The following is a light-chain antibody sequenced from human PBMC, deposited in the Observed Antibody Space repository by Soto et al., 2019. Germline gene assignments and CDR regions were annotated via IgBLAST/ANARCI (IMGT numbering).Light chain of an antibody. J-gene: IGKJ4*01. CDR3: QQRSNWPLT. V-gene: IGKV3-11*01. CDR2: DAS. Sequence: EIVMTQSPATLSLSPGERATLSCRASQNVSSNLAWHQQKPGQAPRLLIYDASNRATGIPARFSGSGSGTDFTLTISSLEPEDFAVYYCQQRSNWPLTFGGGTKV. CDR1: QNVSSN.